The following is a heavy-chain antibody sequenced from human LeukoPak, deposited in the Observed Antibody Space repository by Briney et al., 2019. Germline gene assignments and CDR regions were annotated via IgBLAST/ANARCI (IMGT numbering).Heavy chain of an antibody. CDR2: ISDSGGST. J-gene: IGHJ4*02. CDR1: GFTFSSYS. CDR3: ARDKSIVVVVAATFDY. V-gene: IGHV3-48*04. D-gene: IGHD2-15*01. Sequence: GGSLRLSCAASGFTFSSYSMNWVRQAPGKGLEWVSYISDSGGSTIYADSVKGRFTISRDNAKNSLYLQMNSLRAEDTAVYYCARDKSIVVVVAATFDYWGQGTLVTVSS.